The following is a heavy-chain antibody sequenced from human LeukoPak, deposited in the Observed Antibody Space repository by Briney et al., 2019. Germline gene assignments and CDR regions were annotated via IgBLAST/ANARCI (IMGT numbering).Heavy chain of an antibody. D-gene: IGHD6-19*01. J-gene: IGHJ4*02. V-gene: IGHV1-8*01. Sequence: GASVKVSCKASGYTFTSYDINWVRQATGQGLEWMGWMNPNSGNTGYAQKFQGRVTMTRNTSISTAYMELSSLRSEDTAVYYCARMSPPSYSSGWYYFDYWGQGTLVTVSS. CDR2: MNPNSGNT. CDR3: ARMSPPSYSSGWYYFDY. CDR1: GYTFTSYD.